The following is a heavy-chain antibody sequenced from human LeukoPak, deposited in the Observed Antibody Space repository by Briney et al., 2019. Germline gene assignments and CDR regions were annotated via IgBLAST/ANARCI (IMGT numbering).Heavy chain of an antibody. CDR3: VKESGPFGAFDI. Sequence: GGSLRLSCAASGFTFSSYGMHWVRQAPGKGLEWVAVISYDGSNKYYADSVKGRFTISRDNSKSTLYLQMDSLRAEDTAVYYCVKESGPFGAFDIWGQGTMVTVSS. CDR2: ISYDGSNK. D-gene: IGHD3-10*01. CDR1: GFTFSSYG. V-gene: IGHV3-30*18. J-gene: IGHJ3*02.